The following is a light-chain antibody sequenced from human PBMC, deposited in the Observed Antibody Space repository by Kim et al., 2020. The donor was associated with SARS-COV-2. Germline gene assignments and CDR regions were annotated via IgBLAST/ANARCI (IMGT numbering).Light chain of an antibody. CDR2: DTS. CDR1: TGTVSSGHY. V-gene: IGLV7-46*01. Sequence: QAVVTQEPSLTVSPGGTVTLTCRSSTGTVSSGHYCHWIQQKPAQAPRTLISDTSKKHSWTPARFSGSLLGGKAVLIVSGAQPEDEADYYCLLSYGGARVFGGGTQLTVL. J-gene: IGLJ2*01. CDR3: LLSYGGARV.